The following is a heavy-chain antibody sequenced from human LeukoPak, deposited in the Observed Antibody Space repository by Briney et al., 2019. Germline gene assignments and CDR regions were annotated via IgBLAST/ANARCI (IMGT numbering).Heavy chain of an antibody. V-gene: IGHV1-2*02. J-gene: IGHJ4*02. CDR2: INPNSGGP. D-gene: IGHD5-18*01. CDR3: AREYSYAFYFDY. CDR1: GYSFTGYY. Sequence: GASVKVSCKASGYSFTGYYIHWVRQAPGQGLEWMGRINPNSGGPNYAQKFQGRVTMTRDTPTTTAYMELSSLTSDDTAVYYCAREYSYAFYFDYWGQGTLVTVSS.